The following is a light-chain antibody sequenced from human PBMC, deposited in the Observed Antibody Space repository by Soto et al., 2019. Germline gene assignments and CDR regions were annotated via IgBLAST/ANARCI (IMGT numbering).Light chain of an antibody. CDR3: QSYDSSLSGYV. V-gene: IGLV1-40*01. CDR1: SSNIGAGYD. J-gene: IGLJ1*01. CDR2: LNT. Sequence: QSVLTQPPSVSGAPGQRVTISCTGSSSNIGAGYDVHWYRRIPETAPRLLIYLNTNRPSGFPDRFSGSKSGTSASLVITGLQAEDEADYYCQSYDSSLSGYVFGTGTKVTV.